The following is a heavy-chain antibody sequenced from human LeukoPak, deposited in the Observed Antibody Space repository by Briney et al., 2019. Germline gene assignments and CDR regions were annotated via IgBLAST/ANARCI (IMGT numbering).Heavy chain of an antibody. Sequence: ASVKVSCKASGYTFTSYGINWVRQATGQGLEWMGWMNPNSGNTGYAQKFQGRVTMTRNTSISTAYMELSSLRSEDTAVYYCARLASSGWDEFDYWGQGTLVTVSS. CDR1: GYTFTSYG. J-gene: IGHJ4*02. CDR2: MNPNSGNT. D-gene: IGHD6-19*01. CDR3: ARLASSGWDEFDY. V-gene: IGHV1-8*02.